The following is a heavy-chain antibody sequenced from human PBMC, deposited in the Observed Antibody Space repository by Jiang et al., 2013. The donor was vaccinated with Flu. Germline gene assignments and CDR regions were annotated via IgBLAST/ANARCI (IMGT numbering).Heavy chain of an antibody. CDR2: ISYDGSNK. CDR3: AKDVLGELTDVDYNYYMDV. D-gene: IGHD3-10*01. V-gene: IGHV3-30-3*01. J-gene: IGHJ6*03. Sequence: AASGFTFSSYAMHWVRQAPGKGLEWVAVISYDGSNKYYADSVKGRLTISRDNSKNTLYLQMNSLRAEDTAVYYCAKDVLGELTDVDYNYYMDVWGKGTTVTVSS. CDR1: GFTFSSYA.